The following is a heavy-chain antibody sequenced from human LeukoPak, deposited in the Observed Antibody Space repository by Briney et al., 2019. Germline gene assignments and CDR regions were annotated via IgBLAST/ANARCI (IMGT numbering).Heavy chain of an antibody. Sequence: GGSLRLSCAASGFTFSSYAMSWVRQAPGKGLEWVSAISGSGGSTYYADSVKGRLTISRDNSKNTLYLQMNSLRAEDTAVYYCAKAPVDRITHFDYWGQGTLVTVSS. CDR3: AKAPVDRITHFDY. J-gene: IGHJ4*02. V-gene: IGHV3-23*01. CDR2: ISGSGGST. D-gene: IGHD1-14*01. CDR1: GFTFSSYA.